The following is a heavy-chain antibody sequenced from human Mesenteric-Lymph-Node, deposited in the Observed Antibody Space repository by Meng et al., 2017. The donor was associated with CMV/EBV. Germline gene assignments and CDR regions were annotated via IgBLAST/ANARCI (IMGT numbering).Heavy chain of an antibody. Sequence: PCTVSGASVGISHWWSWVRQSPGKELEWLREIFYDGSPNYNPSLKSRLTISIDESKNQFSLNLASVTAADTAVYYCARANWGSWDYWGQGALVTVSS. CDR1: GASVGISHW. D-gene: IGHD7-27*01. CDR3: ARANWGSWDY. CDR2: IFYDGSP. V-gene: IGHV4-4*02. J-gene: IGHJ4*02.